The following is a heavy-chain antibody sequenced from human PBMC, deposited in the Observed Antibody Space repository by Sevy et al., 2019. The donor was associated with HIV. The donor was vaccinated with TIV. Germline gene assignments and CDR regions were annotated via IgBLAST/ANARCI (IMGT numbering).Heavy chain of an antibody. CDR3: ARDFGVLGGYYPWYYYYGMDV. D-gene: IGHD3-3*01. J-gene: IGHJ6*02. CDR2: IKQDGSEK. V-gene: IGHV3-7*01. Sequence: GGSLRLSCAASGFTFSSYWMSWVRQAPGKGLEWVANIKQDGSEKYYVDSVKGRFTISRDNAKNSLYLQMNSLRAEDTAVYYCARDFGVLGGYYPWYYYYGMDVWGQGTTVTVSS. CDR1: GFTFSSYW.